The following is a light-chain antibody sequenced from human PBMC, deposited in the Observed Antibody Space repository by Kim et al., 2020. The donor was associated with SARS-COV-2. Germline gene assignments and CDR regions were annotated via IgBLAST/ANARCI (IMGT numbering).Light chain of an antibody. CDR2: DVS. V-gene: IGLV2-14*01. CDR3: SSYTSGNTWV. J-gene: IGLJ3*02. CDR1: SSDVGGYKY. Sequence: QSALTQPASVSGSPGQSITISCTGSSSDVGGYKYVSWYQQHPGKAPKLVIYDVSKRPSGASYRFSGSKSGNTASLTISGLQAGDEADYYCSSYTSGNTWVFGGGTQLTVL.